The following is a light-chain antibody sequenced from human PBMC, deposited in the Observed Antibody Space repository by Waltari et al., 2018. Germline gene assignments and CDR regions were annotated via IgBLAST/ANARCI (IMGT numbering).Light chain of an antibody. J-gene: IGKJ2*01. CDR3: QHYSSAPNT. V-gene: IGKV3-20*01. CDR2: DAA. CDR1: QSVRSNY. Sequence: EIVLTQSPGTLSLFPGERATLSCRASQSVRSNYLAWYQQKPGQAPRLLIHDAASRATGIPDRFSGSGSGTDFTLTISGLEPEDFAVYFCQHYSSAPNTFGQGTRLEIK.